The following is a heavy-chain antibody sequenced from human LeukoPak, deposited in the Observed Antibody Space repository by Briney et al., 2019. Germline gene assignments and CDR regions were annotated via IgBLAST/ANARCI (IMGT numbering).Heavy chain of an antibody. CDR2: IIPILGIA. CDR3: ARGPACTNGVCYTGYFDY. V-gene: IGHV1-69*04. Sequence: RASVKVSCKASGGTFSSYAISWVRQAPGQGLEWMGRIIPILGIANYAQKFQGRVTITADKSTSTAYVELSSLRSEDTAVYYCARGPACTNGVCYTGYFDYWGQGTLVTVSS. CDR1: GGTFSSYA. J-gene: IGHJ4*02. D-gene: IGHD2-8*01.